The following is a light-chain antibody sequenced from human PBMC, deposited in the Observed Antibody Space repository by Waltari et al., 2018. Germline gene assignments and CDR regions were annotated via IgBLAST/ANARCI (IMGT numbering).Light chain of an antibody. CDR2: DAT. Sequence: DIQMTQSPSSVSASVGDRVTITCRASQNINAWLAWYQQKPGKAPKVLIYDATSLQSGVPSRFSGSGSGTDFTLTISRLEPEDFAVYYCQQYGRSPRTFGQGTKVEIK. CDR1: QNINAW. V-gene: IGKV1-12*01. J-gene: IGKJ1*01. CDR3: QQYGRSPRT.